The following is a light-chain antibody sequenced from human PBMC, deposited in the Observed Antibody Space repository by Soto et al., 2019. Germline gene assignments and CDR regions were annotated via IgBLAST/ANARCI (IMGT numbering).Light chain of an antibody. CDR1: NIGSKS. CDR2: YDS. V-gene: IGLV3-21*04. J-gene: IGLJ2*01. CDR3: PVWDSSSDHSVV. Sequence: SYELTQPPSVSVAPGKTARITCGGNNIGSKSVHWYQHKPGQAPVLVIYYDSDRPSGIPERFSGSNSGNTATLTISRVEAGDEADYYCPVWDSSSDHSVVFGGGTQLTVL.